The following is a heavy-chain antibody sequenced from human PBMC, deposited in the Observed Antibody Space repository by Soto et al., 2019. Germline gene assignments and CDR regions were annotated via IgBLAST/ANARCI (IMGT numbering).Heavy chain of an antibody. V-gene: IGHV3-30-3*01. CDR2: TSYDGNKK. Sequence: GGPLRLSCAASVFTFTKFDMPWVRPAPGKGLQWVAVTSYDGNKKYYAASVKGRFTISRDNSNNTLHLQMNNLRDDDTAIYYCVREGGVPSAIGHYYYGMDGWGQGAAVTVSS. D-gene: IGHD2-2*02. CDR3: VREGGVPSAIGHYYYGMDG. J-gene: IGHJ6*02. CDR1: VFTFTKFD.